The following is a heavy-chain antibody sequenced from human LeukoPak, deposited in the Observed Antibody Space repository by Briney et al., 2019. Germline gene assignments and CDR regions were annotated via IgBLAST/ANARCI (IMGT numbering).Heavy chain of an antibody. Sequence: ASVNVSCKASGYTFTYYYMYWVRQAPGQGLEWMGLINPSGGSTSYVQELQGRVTMTRDTSTSTVYMELSSLRSEDTAVYYCARGPYSSGWYGLDYWGQGTLVTVSS. CDR3: ARGPYSSGWYGLDY. V-gene: IGHV1-46*04. CDR1: GYTFTYYY. CDR2: INPSGGST. D-gene: IGHD6-19*01. J-gene: IGHJ4*02.